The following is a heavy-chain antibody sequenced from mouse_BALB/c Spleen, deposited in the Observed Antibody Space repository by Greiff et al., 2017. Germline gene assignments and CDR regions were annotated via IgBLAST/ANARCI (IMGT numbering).Heavy chain of an antibody. Sequence: EVMLVESGGGLVQPGGSRKLSCAASGFTFSSFGMHWVRQAPEKGLEWVAYISSGSSTIYYADTVKGRFTISRDNPKNTLFLQMTSLRSEDTAMYYCARGGSSYYAMDYWGQGTSVTVSS. D-gene: IGHD1-1*01. CDR3: ARGGSSYYAMDY. CDR1: GFTFSSFG. V-gene: IGHV5-17*02. J-gene: IGHJ4*01. CDR2: ISSGSSTI.